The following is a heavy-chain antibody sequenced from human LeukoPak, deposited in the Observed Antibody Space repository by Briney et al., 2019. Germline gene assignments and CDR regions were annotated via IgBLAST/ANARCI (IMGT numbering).Heavy chain of an antibody. D-gene: IGHD3-3*01. J-gene: IGHJ4*02. CDR3: ARGRALIWSGHVVPLDY. CDR1: GFTFSDYY. V-gene: IGHV3-11*04. Sequence: GGSLRLSCAASGFTFSDYYMSWIRQAPGKGLEWVSYISSSGSTIYYADSVKGRFTISRDNAKNSPYLQMNSLRAEDTAVYYCARGRALIWSGHVVPLDYWGQGTLVTVSS. CDR2: ISSSGSTI.